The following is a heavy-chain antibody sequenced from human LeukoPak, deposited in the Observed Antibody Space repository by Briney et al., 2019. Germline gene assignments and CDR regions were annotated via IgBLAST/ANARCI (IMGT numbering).Heavy chain of an antibody. CDR3: ARETEAAGKVFDY. CDR1: GYTFTNYL. V-gene: IGHV1-46*01. Sequence: ASVKVSCKASGYTFTNYLMHWVRQAPGQGFEWMGVINPRSGVTRYAQKFQGRLTITRDTSTSTVYMELNSLTSDDPAIYYCARETEAAGKVFDYWGQGSLVTVSS. CDR2: INPRSGVT. D-gene: IGHD6-13*01. J-gene: IGHJ4*02.